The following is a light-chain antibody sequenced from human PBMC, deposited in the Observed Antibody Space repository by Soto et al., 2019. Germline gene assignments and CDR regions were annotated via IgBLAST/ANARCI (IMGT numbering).Light chain of an antibody. J-gene: IGKJ5*01. CDR2: GAS. CDR3: QQYNNLLPIT. Sequence: EIMLSLSPATLSLSQGERATLSCRASQSVSSYLAWYQQKPGQAPRLLIYGASSRATGIPARFSGSGSGTEFTLIISSLQSEDFAVYYCQQYNNLLPITFGQGRLLEIK. CDR1: QSVSSY. V-gene: IGKV3D-15*01.